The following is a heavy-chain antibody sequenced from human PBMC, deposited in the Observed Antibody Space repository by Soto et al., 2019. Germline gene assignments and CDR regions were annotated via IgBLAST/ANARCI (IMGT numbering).Heavy chain of an antibody. CDR2: TIPIFGTA. Sequence: SVKVSCKASGGTFSNYGIRWVRQAPGQGLEWMGGTIPIFGTANYAQKFQGRVTITADESTSTAYMELSSLRSEDTAVYYCAREGVRGMDVWGQGTTVTVSS. CDR3: AREGVRGMDV. CDR1: GGTFSNYG. J-gene: IGHJ6*02. V-gene: IGHV1-69*13. D-gene: IGHD3-16*01.